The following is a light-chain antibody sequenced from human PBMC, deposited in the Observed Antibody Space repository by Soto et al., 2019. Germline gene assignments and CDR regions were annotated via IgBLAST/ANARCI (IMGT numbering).Light chain of an antibody. J-gene: IGKJ1*01. Sequence: EIVMTQSPATLSVSPGERATLSCWASQSVSSNLAWYQQKPGQAPRLLIYGASNRATDIPARFSGSGFGTEFTLTISSLQSEDFAVYFCQQYSDCPKTFGQGTKLEI. CDR1: QSVSSN. CDR3: QQYSDCPKT. V-gene: IGKV3-15*01. CDR2: GAS.